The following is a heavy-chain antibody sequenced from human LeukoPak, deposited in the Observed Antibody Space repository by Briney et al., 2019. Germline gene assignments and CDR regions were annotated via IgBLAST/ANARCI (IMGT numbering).Heavy chain of an antibody. CDR2: IKQDGSEK. D-gene: IGHD6-13*01. J-gene: IGHJ6*03. Sequence: GGSLRLSCAASGFTFNSYWMSWVRQAPGKGLEWVANIKQDGSEKYYVDSVKGRFTISRDNAKNSLYLQMNSLRAEDTAVYYCARESGGSSWYSRYYYMDVWGKGTTVTVSS. CDR1: GFTFNSYW. V-gene: IGHV3-7*01. CDR3: ARESGGSSWYSRYYYMDV.